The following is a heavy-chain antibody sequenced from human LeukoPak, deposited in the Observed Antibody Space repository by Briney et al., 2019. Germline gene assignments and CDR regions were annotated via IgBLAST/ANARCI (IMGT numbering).Heavy chain of an antibody. CDR2: IYTSGST. J-gene: IGHJ5*02. V-gene: IGHV4-4*07. D-gene: IGHD4-11*01. CDR1: GGPLSSYY. CDR3: ARVHGLQTNWFDP. Sequence: SETLSLTCTVSGGPLSSYYWSWIRQPAGKGLAWIGRIYTSGSTNYNPSLKSRVTMSVDTSKNQFSLKLSSVTAADTAVYYCARVHGLQTNWFDPWGQGTLVTVSS.